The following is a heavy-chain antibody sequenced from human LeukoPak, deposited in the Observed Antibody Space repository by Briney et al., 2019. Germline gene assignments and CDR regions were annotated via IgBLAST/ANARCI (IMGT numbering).Heavy chain of an antibody. CDR1: GGSFSGYY. CDR3: ARGSRKVYYDSSGYYFLREYYFDY. V-gene: IGHV4-34*01. Sequence: SETLSLTCAVYGGSFSGYYWSWIRQPPGKGLEWIGEINHSGSTNYNPSLKSRVTISVDTSKNQFSLKLSSVTAADTAVYYCARGSRKVYYDSSGYYFLREYYFDYWGQGTLVTVSS. D-gene: IGHD3-22*01. CDR2: INHSGST. J-gene: IGHJ4*02.